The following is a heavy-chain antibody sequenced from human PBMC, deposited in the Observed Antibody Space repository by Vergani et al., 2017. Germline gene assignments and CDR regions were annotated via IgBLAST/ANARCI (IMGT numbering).Heavy chain of an antibody. D-gene: IGHD4-23*01. CDR2: IYVSGIT. CDR3: AXDNKQLRPRAFDL. V-gene: IGHV4-61*02. Sequence: QVQLQESGPGLVKPSQTLLLNCTVSGASINNAFYYWHWIRQPAGKGLEWIGRIYVSGITDYNFSLQSRVSMSVDTSKNQFSRTLTSVTAADTAVYYCAXDNKQLRPRAFDLWDQGTMVTVSS. CDR1: GASINNAFYY. J-gene: IGHJ3*01.